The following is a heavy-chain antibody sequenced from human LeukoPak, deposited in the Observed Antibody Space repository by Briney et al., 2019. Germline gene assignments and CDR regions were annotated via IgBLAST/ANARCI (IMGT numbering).Heavy chain of an antibody. CDR2: IYYSGST. CDR3: ARGAGSYYGSGSKFDP. V-gene: IGHV4-39*07. J-gene: IGHJ5*02. Sequence: SETLSLTCTVFGGSISSSSYYWGWIRQPPGKGLEWIGSIYYSGSTYYNPSLKSRVTISVDTSKNQFSLKLSSVTAADTAVYYCARGAGSYYGSGSKFDPWGQGTLVTVSS. CDR1: GGSISSSSYY. D-gene: IGHD3-10*01.